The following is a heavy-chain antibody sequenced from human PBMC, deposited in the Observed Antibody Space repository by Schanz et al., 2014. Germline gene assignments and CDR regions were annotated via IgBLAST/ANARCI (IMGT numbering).Heavy chain of an antibody. CDR1: GFTFSSYG. J-gene: IGHJ6*02. CDR2: ISSSGST. CDR3: AKDIATVAARPGYGMDV. Sequence: EGQLLESGGGLVQPGGSLRLSCAASGFTFSSYGMSWVCQAPGKGLEWVSGISSSGSTYYADSVKGRFTISRDNSKNTLYLQMNSLRAEDTAVDYCAKDIATVAARPGYGMDVWGQGTTVTVSS. D-gene: IGHD6-13*01. V-gene: IGHV3-23*01.